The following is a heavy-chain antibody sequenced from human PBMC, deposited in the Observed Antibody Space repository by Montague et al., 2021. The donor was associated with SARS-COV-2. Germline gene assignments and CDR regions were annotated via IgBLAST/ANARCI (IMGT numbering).Heavy chain of an antibody. CDR2: IHGRGDGT. CDR3: ARDQNYGMDV. Sequence: SLRLSCAASGFTFSTYGMYWVRQPPGKGLEWVSEIHGRGDGTSYADSVKGRFTISRDNSKNTLYLQMNSLRGEDTAVYYCARDQNYGMDVWGQGTTVIVSS. V-gene: IGHV3-23*01. J-gene: IGHJ6*02. CDR1: GFTFSTYG.